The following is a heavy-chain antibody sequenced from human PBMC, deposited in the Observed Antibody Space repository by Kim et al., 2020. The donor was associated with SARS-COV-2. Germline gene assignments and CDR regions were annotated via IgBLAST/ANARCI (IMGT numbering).Heavy chain of an antibody. CDR1: GGTFSSYA. Sequence: SVKVSCKASGGTFSSYAISWVRQAPGQGLEWMGRIIPILGIANYAQKFQGRVTITADKSTSTAYMELSSLRSEDTAVYYCAREPYYYGSGSLNWFDPWGQGTLVTVSS. CDR3: AREPYYYGSGSLNWFDP. CDR2: IIPILGIA. V-gene: IGHV1-69*04. J-gene: IGHJ5*02. D-gene: IGHD3-10*01.